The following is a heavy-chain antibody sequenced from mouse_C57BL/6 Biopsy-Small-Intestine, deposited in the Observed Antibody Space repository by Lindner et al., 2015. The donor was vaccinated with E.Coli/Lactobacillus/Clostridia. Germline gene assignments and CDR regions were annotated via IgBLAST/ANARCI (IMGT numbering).Heavy chain of an antibody. J-gene: IGHJ3*01. CDR2: INPGDGHT. CDR3: ARASSGYDGMFVS. Sequence: VQLQESGPELVKPGASLKISCKASGFAFSTSWMNWVKQRPGKGLEWIGRINPGDGHTNYNGEFTNKATLTADKSSGTAYIQLNSLTSEDSAVYFCARASSGYDGMFVSWGQGTLVTVSA. CDR1: GFAFSTSW. V-gene: IGHV1-82*01. D-gene: IGHD2-2*01.